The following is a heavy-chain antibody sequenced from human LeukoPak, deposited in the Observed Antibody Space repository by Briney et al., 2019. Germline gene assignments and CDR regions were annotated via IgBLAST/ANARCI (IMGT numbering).Heavy chain of an antibody. CDR2: IIPIFGTA. J-gene: IGHJ4*02. CDR1: GGTFSSYA. V-gene: IGHV1-69*05. Sequence: SVKVSCKASGGTFSSYAISWVRQAPGQGLEWMGGIIPIFGTANYAQKFQGRVTITTDESTSTAYMELSSLRSEDTAVYYCARDRSEMATTRTFDYWGQGTLVTV. CDR3: ARDRSEMATTRTFDY. D-gene: IGHD5-24*01.